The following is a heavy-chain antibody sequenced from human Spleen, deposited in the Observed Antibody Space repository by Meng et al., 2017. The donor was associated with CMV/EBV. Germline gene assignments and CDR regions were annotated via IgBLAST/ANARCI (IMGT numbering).Heavy chain of an antibody. J-gene: IGHJ4*02. Sequence: GESLKISCAASGFTFSSYSMNWVRQAPGKGLEWVSSISSSSSYIYYADSVKGRFTISRDNAKNSLYLQMNSLRAEDTAVYYCARYAVAGKYYYFDYWGQGTLVTVSS. CDR3: ARYAVAGKYYYFDY. CDR1: GFTFSSYS. CDR2: ISSSSSYI. V-gene: IGHV3-21*01. D-gene: IGHD6-19*01.